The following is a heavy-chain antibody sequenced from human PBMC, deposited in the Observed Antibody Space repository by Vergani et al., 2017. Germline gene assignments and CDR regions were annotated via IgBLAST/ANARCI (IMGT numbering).Heavy chain of an antibody. J-gene: IGHJ4*02. CDR1: GFTFSSYE. CDR3: ASDHFAYSGSYGLDY. D-gene: IGHD1-26*01. Sequence: EVQLVESGGGLVQPGGSLRLSCAASGFTFSSYEMNWVRQAPGKGLEWVSYISSSGSTIYYADSVEGRFTISRDNAKNSLYLQMNSLRAEDTAVYYCASDHFAYSGSYGLDYWGQGTLVTVSS. V-gene: IGHV3-48*03. CDR2: ISSSGSTI.